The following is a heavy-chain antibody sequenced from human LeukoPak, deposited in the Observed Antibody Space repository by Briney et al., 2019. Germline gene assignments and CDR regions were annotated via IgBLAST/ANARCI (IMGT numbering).Heavy chain of an antibody. Sequence: SETLSLTCTVSGGSVSSSAYYWGWIRQPPEKGLEWIGNIYYSGSTYYNPSLKSRVTISIDTSKNQFSLKLSSVTAADTAVYYCARDRVGSGWYFDYWGQGTLVTVSS. CDR2: IYYSGST. V-gene: IGHV4-39*07. CDR1: GGSVSSSAYY. J-gene: IGHJ4*02. D-gene: IGHD6-19*01. CDR3: ARDRVGSGWYFDY.